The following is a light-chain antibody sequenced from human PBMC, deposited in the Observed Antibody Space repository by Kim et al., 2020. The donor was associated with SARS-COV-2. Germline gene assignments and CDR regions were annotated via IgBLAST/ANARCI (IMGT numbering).Light chain of an antibody. J-gene: IGLJ2*01. Sequence: VSPGQTASITCSGDKLGDKYACWYQHKPGQSPVLVIYQDSKRPSGIPERFSGSNSGNTATLTISGTQAMDEADYYCQAWDSSTVVFCVGTQLTVL. V-gene: IGLV3-1*01. CDR1: KLGDKY. CDR3: QAWDSSTVV. CDR2: QDS.